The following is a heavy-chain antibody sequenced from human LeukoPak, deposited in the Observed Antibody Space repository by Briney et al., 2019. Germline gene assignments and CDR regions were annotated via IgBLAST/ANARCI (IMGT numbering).Heavy chain of an antibody. D-gene: IGHD3-10*02. CDR1: GXTXTGXX. V-gene: IGHV1-2*02. Sequence: XXSXXXXGXTXTGXXMHWVRQAPGQGLEWMGWINPNSGGTNYAQTFQGRVTMTRDTSISTAYMELSRLRSDDTAVYYCARVFSGDYWGQGTLVTVSS. J-gene: IGHJ4*02. CDR2: INPNSGGT. CDR3: ARVFSGDY.